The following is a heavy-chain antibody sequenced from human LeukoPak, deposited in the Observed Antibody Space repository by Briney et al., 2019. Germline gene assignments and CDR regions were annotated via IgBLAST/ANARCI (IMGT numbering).Heavy chain of an antibody. CDR1: GDSVSSNSAA. J-gene: IGHJ5*02. V-gene: IGHV6-1*01. D-gene: IGHD6-13*01. CDR3: ARDAGIAAAGTGRGWFDP. Sequence: SQTLSLTCAISGDSVSSNSAAWNWIRQSPSRGLEWLGRTYYRSKWYNDYAVSVKSRITINPDTSKNQFSLQLNSVTPEDTAVYYCARDAGIAAAGTGRGWFDPWGQETLVTVSS. CDR2: TYYRSKWYN.